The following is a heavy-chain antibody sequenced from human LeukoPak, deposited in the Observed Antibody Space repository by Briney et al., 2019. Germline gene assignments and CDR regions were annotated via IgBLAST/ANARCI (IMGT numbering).Heavy chain of an antibody. CDR2: IWYDGNNK. CDR1: GFTFNSYG. V-gene: IGHV3-33*06. CDR3: AKSLDFVPTVFDY. Sequence: GRSLRLSCAASGFTFNSYGIHWVRQAPGKGLEWVAVIWYDGNNKYYADSVKGRFTISRDSSKNTMYLQMNSLRAEDTAVYYCAKSLDFVPTVFDYWGQGTLVTVSS. D-gene: IGHD2-8*01. J-gene: IGHJ4*02.